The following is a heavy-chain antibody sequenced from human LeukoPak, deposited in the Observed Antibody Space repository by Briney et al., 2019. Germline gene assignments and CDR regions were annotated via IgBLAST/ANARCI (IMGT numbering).Heavy chain of an antibody. Sequence: SQTLSLTCAISGDSVSSNSAAWNWIRQSPSRGLEWLGRTYYRSKWYNDYAVPVKSRITINPDTSKNQFSLQLNSVTPEDTAVYYCARGGSSWYNVWFDPWGQGTLVTVSS. CDR1: GDSVSSNSAA. CDR3: ARGGSSWYNVWFDP. D-gene: IGHD6-13*01. V-gene: IGHV6-1*01. CDR2: TYYRSKWYN. J-gene: IGHJ5*02.